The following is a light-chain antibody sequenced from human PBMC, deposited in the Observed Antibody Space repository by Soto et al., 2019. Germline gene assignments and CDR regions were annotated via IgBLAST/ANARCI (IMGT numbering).Light chain of an antibody. V-gene: IGLV2-8*01. CDR1: SSDVGAYNY. CDR3: SSYAGSNNPWV. CDR2: EVT. Sequence: QSALTQPPSASGSPGQSVTISCTGTSSDVGAYNYVCWYQQHPGKAPKLIISEVTKRPSGVHDRFSGSKSGNTASLTVTGLQAEDEADYYCSSYAGSNNPWVFGGGTKVTVL. J-gene: IGLJ3*02.